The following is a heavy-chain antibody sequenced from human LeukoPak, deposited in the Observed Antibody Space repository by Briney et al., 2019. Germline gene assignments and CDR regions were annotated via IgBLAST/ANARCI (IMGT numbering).Heavy chain of an antibody. D-gene: IGHD3-16*01. J-gene: IGHJ4*02. V-gene: IGHV4-38-2*01. Sequence: RPSETLSLTCAVSGDAISSGNYWGWIRQPPEKGLEWIGNIHHSGYTNYNPSLKSRVTISVDTSKNQFSLKMKSVTAADTAVYYCARMGSDYWGQGTLVTVSS. CDR2: IHHSGYT. CDR3: ARMGSDY. CDR1: GDAISSGNY.